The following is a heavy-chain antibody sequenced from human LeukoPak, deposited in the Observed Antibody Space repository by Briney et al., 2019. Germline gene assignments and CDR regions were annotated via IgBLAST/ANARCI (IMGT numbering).Heavy chain of an antibody. V-gene: IGHV3-30*02. CDR1: GFTFSSYG. Sequence: PGGSLRLSCAASGFTFSSYGMHWVRQAPGKGLEWVAFIRYDGSNKYYADSVKGRFTISRDNSKNTLYLQMNSLRGEDTAVYYCARHLSGVTGYTYGRGIDYWGQGTLVTVSS. CDR2: IRYDGSNK. D-gene: IGHD5-18*01. J-gene: IGHJ4*02. CDR3: ARHLSGVTGYTYGRGIDY.